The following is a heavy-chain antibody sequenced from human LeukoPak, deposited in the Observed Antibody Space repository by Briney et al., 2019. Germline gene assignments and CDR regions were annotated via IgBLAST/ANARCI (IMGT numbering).Heavy chain of an antibody. CDR3: ARRCSSSCRAFDI. Sequence: GGSLRLSCAASGITVNTNYMSWLRQAPGKGLEWVSYISSPASTIYYADSVKGRFTISRDNAKNSLYLQMNSLKAEDTAVYYCARRCSSSCRAFDIWGQGTMVTVSS. CDR1: GITVNTNY. V-gene: IGHV3-11*01. CDR2: ISSPASTI. D-gene: IGHD6-13*01. J-gene: IGHJ3*02.